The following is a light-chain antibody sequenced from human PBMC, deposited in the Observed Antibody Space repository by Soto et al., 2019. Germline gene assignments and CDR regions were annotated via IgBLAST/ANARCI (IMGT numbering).Light chain of an antibody. Sequence: EVVLTQSPATLSLSPGEGATLSCRASQSVSNYLAWYQQRPGQAPRLLIYDASSRATGIPARFSGSGSGTDFTLTITSLEPEDFALYYCQQRSNWIFTFGPGTIVDIK. CDR2: DAS. CDR1: QSVSNY. J-gene: IGKJ3*01. V-gene: IGKV3-11*01. CDR3: QQRSNWIFT.